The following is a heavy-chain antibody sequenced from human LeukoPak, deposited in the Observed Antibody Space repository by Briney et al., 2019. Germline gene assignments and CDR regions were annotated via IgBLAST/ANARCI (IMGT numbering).Heavy chain of an antibody. J-gene: IGHJ4*02. V-gene: IGHV3-66*01. Sequence: GGSLRLSCAASRLIVSSNYMSWVRQAPGKGLEGVSIIYRDGNTNYEDSVKGRFTISRDNSKNTLSLQMNSLRAEDTAVYYCACSGPYSNGGVMTDYWGQGTLVTVSS. CDR2: IYRDGNT. CDR1: RLIVSSNY. CDR3: ACSGPYSNGGVMTDY. D-gene: IGHD6-19*01.